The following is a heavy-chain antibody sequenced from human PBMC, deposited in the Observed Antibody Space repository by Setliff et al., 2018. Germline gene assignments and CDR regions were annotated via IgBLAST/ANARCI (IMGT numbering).Heavy chain of an antibody. J-gene: IGHJ6*03. CDR2: ISYSGTT. CDR1: GGSISSSSHY. V-gene: IGHV4-39*02. D-gene: IGHD2-15*01. Sequence: KTSETLSLTCTVSGGSISSSSHYWGWLRQPPGKGLEWIGSISYSGTTYHNRSLRSRVTISIDTSKNQFSLKVTSVTAADTAVYYCAREPTHTGHYYLDLWGKGTTVTVSS. CDR3: AREPTHTGHYYLDL.